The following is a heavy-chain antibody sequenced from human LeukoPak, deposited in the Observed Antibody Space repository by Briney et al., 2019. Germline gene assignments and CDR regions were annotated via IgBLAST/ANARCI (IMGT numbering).Heavy chain of an antibody. Sequence: ASVNVSCKASGYTFTGYYMHWVRQAPGQGLEWMGWINPNSGGKNYAQKFQGRVTMTRDTSISTAYMELSRLRSDDTAVYYCARVYGPPYCSSTSCREYFQHWGQGTLVTVSS. CDR3: ARVYGPPYCSSTSCREYFQH. V-gene: IGHV1-2*02. CDR1: GYTFTGYY. CDR2: INPNSGGK. J-gene: IGHJ1*01. D-gene: IGHD2-2*01.